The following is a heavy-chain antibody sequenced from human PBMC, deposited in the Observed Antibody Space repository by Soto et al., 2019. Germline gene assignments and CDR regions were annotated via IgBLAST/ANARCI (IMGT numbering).Heavy chain of an antibody. V-gene: IGHV4-34*01. CDR3: ARAVYDILTGPTGLALDY. Sequence: PSETLSLTCAFYGWSCSGYYWRWIRQPPGKGLEWIGEINHSGSTNYNPSLKSRVTISVDTSKNQFSLKLSSVTAADTAVYYCARAVYDILTGPTGLALDYWGQGTLVTVSS. J-gene: IGHJ4*02. CDR2: INHSGST. CDR1: GWSCSGYY. D-gene: IGHD3-9*01.